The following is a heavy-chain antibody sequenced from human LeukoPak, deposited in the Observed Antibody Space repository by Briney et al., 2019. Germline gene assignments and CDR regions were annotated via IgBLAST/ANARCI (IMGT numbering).Heavy chain of an antibody. Sequence: GASVKVSCKASGYTFTNFDINWVRQAPGQGLEWMGWMNPKTGNTGSAQKLQGRVTITGNTSISTAYMELSSLRSEDTAVYYCVRIDYSNAFDIWGQGTMVTVSS. CDR1: GYTFTNFD. CDR2: MNPKTGNT. J-gene: IGHJ3*02. CDR3: VRIDYSNAFDI. V-gene: IGHV1-8*01. D-gene: IGHD4-11*01.